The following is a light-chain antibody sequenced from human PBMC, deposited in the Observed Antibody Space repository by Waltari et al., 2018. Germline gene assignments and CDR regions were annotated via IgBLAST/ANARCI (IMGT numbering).Light chain of an antibody. CDR1: KLGDKY. V-gene: IGLV3-1*01. Sequence: SYELTQPPSACVSPGQTASITCPGDKLGDKYACWYQQKPGQSPVLVIYQDSKRPSGIPERFSGSNAGNTATLTISGAQAMDEADYYCQAWDSSTAVFGGGTKLTVL. CDR2: QDS. CDR3: QAWDSSTAV. J-gene: IGLJ2*01.